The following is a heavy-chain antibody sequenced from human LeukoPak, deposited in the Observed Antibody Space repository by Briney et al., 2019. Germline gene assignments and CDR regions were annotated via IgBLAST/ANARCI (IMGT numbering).Heavy chain of an antibody. CDR3: AREREPAATWPHSRGWFDP. CDR2: INPSGGST. Sequence: ASVKVSCKASGYTFTSYYMHWVRQAPGQGLEWMGIINPSGGSTSYAQKFQGRVTMTRDTSTSTVYMELSSLRSEDTAVYYCAREREPAATWPHSRGWFDPWGQGTLVTVSS. D-gene: IGHD2-2*01. J-gene: IGHJ5*02. V-gene: IGHV1-46*01. CDR1: GYTFTSYY.